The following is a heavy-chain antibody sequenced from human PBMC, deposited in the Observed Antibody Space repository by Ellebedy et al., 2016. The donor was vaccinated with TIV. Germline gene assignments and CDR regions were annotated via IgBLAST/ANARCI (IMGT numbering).Heavy chain of an antibody. D-gene: IGHD3-10*01. V-gene: IGHV1-69*13. CDR3: ARGRGYYDSKSYYKGHDY. CDR2: IVPMFGTA. CDR1: GGTFSSYA. Sequence: AASVKVSCKASGGTFSSYAISWVRQAPGQGLEWMGGIVPMFGTAKYAQRFQGRVTITAVESTSTAYMELSSLRSEDTAVYYCARGRGYYDSKSYYKGHDYWGQGTLVTVSS. J-gene: IGHJ4*02.